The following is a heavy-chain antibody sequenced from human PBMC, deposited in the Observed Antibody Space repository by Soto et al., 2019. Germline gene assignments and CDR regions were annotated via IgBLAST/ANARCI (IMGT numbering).Heavy chain of an antibody. D-gene: IGHD6-13*01. Sequence: EVQLVESGGGLAQPGGSLRLSCAASGFTFNTYSMNWVRQAPGKGLEWASYISSSGSSINYADSVKGRFTIFRDNAKNSLYLQMNSLRDDDTAVYYCARLTSGTLDYWGQGVLVTVSS. CDR3: ARLTSGTLDY. V-gene: IGHV3-48*02. CDR1: GFTFNTYS. J-gene: IGHJ4*02. CDR2: ISSSGSSI.